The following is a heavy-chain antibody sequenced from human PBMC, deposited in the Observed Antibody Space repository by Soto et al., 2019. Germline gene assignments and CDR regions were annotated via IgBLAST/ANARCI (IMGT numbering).Heavy chain of an antibody. CDR1: GDSVTSVSDY. Sequence: SETLSLTCTVSGDSVTSVSDYWSWIRQPPGKGLEWIGYIYYSGSADYNPSLGSRVTISIDTSKNQFSLKLTSVTAADTAVYYCARGVGFGYYYYHMDLCGEGTTLTVYS. V-gene: IGHV4-61*01. D-gene: IGHD3-10*01. CDR3: ARGVGFGYYYYHMDL. CDR2: IYYSGSA. J-gene: IGHJ6*04.